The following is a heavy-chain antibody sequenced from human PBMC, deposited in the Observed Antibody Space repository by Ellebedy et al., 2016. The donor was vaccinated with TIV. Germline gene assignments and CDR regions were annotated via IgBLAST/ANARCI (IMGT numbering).Heavy chain of an antibody. CDR3: ARAERIRGIVGATTHFDY. CDR2: IYYSGST. D-gene: IGHD1-26*01. Sequence: MPSETLSLTCTVSGGSISSYYWSWIRQPPGKGLEWIGYIYYSGSTNYNPSLKSRVTISVDTSKNQFSLKLSSVTAADTAVYYCARAERIRGIVGATTHFDYWGQGTLVTVSS. CDR1: GGSISSYY. V-gene: IGHV4-59*01. J-gene: IGHJ4*02.